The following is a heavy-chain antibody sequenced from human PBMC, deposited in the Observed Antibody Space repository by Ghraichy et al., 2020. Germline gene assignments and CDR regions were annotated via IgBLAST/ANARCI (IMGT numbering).Heavy chain of an antibody. Sequence: GESLNISCAASGFTFSSYAMSWVRQAPGKGLEWVSTISGSGTTTYYIDSVKGRFTISRDNSRNTLYLQLNTLRAEDTAVYWCAKESAHYDYWGQGTLVTVSS. CDR3: AKESAHYDY. CDR2: ISGSGTTT. J-gene: IGHJ4*02. D-gene: IGHD3-3*01. CDR1: GFTFSSYA. V-gene: IGHV3-23*01.